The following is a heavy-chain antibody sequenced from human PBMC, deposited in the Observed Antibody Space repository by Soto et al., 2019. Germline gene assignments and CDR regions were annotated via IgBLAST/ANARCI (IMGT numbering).Heavy chain of an antibody. CDR2: ISGSGGST. J-gene: IGHJ4*02. Sequence: PVGSLRLSCAASGFTFSSYAMSWVRQAPGKGLEWSSAISGSGGSTYYADSVKGRFTISRDNSKNTLYLQMNSLRAEDTAVYYCAKDASPGYCSGGSCYSRPYYFYYWGQGTLVTVSS. CDR3: AKDASPGYCSGGSCYSRPYYFYY. CDR1: GFTFSSYA. D-gene: IGHD2-15*01. V-gene: IGHV3-23*01.